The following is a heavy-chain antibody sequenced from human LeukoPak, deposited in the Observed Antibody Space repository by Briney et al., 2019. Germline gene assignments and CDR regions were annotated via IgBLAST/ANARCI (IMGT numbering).Heavy chain of an antibody. Sequence: ASVKVSCKVSGYTLTELSMHWVRQAPGKGLEWMGGFDPEDGETIYAQKFQGRVTMTRDASISTANMELSRLRSDDTAVYYCAREDPSWYYFDYWGQGTLVTVSS. CDR3: AREDPSWYYFDY. CDR1: GYTLTELS. CDR2: FDPEDGET. V-gene: IGHV1-24*01. J-gene: IGHJ4*02.